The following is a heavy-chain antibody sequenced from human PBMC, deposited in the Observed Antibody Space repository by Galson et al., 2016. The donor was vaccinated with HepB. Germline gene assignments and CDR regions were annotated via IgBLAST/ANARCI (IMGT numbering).Heavy chain of an antibody. J-gene: IGHJ6*01. CDR2: TSYDGSDK. CDR1: GFTFSSYS. D-gene: IGHD3-16*02. CDR3: ARDRNSRYGHSQHGMDV. Sequence: SLRLSCAASGFTFSSYSMNWVRQAPGKGLEWVAVTSYDGSDKQYADSGKGRFTISRDNSKSTLYLQMSSLRPEDTAVYYCARDRNSRYGHSQHGMDVWGQGTTVIVSS. V-gene: IGHV3-30*03.